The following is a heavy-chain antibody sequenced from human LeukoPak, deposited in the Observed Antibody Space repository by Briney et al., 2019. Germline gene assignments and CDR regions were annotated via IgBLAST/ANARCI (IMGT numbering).Heavy chain of an antibody. CDR1: GFTFSDYA. J-gene: IGHJ4*02. V-gene: IGHV3-30*04. CDR2: ISYDGSHK. Sequence: GGSLRLSCAASGFTFSDYAMYWVRQAPGKGLEWVAVISYDGSHKYYADSVKGRFTISRDNSKNTLYLQMDSLRAEDTAVYHCARDRGNGYDYNAHFDYWGQGTLVTVSS. D-gene: IGHD5-12*01. CDR3: ARDRGNGYDYNAHFDY.